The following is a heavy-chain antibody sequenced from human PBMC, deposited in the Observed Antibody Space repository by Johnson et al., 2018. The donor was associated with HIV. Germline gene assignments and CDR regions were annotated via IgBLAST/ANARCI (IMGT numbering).Heavy chain of an antibody. V-gene: IGHV3-9*01. D-gene: IGHD3-3*01. CDR2: ISWNSGSI. CDR1: GFTFDDYA. J-gene: IGHJ3*02. CDR3: AKDPSKGYNFWSGSPDAFDI. Sequence: VQLVESGGGLVQPGRSLRLSCAASGFTFDDYAMHWVRQAPGKGLEWVSGISWNSGSIGYADSVKGRFTISRDNAKNSLYLQMNSLRAEDTALYYCAKDPSKGYNFWSGSPDAFDIWGQGTMVTVSS.